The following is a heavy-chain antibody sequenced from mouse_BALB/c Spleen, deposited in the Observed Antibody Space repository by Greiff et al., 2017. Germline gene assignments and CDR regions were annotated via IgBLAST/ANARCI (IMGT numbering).Heavy chain of an antibody. J-gene: IGHJ4*01. D-gene: IGHD2-3*01. CDR1: GDSITSGY. CDR2: ISYSGST. Sequence: EVQLQESGPSLVKPSQTLSLTCSVTGDSITSGYWNWIRKFPGHKLEYMGYISYSGSTYYNPSLKSRISITRDTTKNQYYLQLNSVTTEDTATYYCATHDGYDYYAMDYWGQGTSVTVSS. V-gene: IGHV3-8*02. CDR3: ATHDGYDYYAMDY.